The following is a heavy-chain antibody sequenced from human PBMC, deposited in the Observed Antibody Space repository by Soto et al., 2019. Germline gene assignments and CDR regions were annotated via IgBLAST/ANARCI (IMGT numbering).Heavy chain of an antibody. CDR3: ATVLGGGSSWSFDY. J-gene: IGHJ4*02. Sequence: QVPLVQSGAEVKKPGSSVKVSCKASGGIFNSYVINWVRQAPGQGLEWMGGIVPIFGTANYAQKFQGRVTFTADESTSTAYMELSSLRFDDTAVYYCATVLGGGSSWSFDYWGQGTLVTVSS. D-gene: IGHD6-13*01. CDR1: GGIFNSYV. V-gene: IGHV1-69*01. CDR2: IVPIFGTA.